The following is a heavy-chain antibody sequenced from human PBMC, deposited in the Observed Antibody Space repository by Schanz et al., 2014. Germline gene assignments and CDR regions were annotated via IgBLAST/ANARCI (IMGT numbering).Heavy chain of an antibody. CDR1: GYSFTTYD. D-gene: IGHD6-13*01. CDR2: MNPTTGNR. Sequence: QVQLVQSGAEVKKPGASVRVSCKASGYSFTTYDVNWVRQATGQGLEWMGWMNPTTGNRGYAQNFQDRLTVTRDTSTSTVNMELSSLRSEDTAVYYCARDGEAAAGCDYWGQGTLVTVSS. J-gene: IGHJ4*02. V-gene: IGHV1-8*01. CDR3: ARDGEAAAGCDY.